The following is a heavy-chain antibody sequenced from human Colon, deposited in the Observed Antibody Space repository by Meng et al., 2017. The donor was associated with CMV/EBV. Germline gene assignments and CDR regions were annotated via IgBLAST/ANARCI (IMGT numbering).Heavy chain of an antibody. CDR3: ARDRYSVAALFLLYYYGMDV. CDR1: GFTFSNYP. V-gene: IGHV3-30*04. J-gene: IGHJ6*02. D-gene: IGHD6-6*01. CDR2: ISFDGSDQ. Sequence: GGSLRLSCAASGFTFSNYPMHWVRQAPGKGLEWVAVISFDGSDQSYADSVRGRFNISRDNSKNTLYLQMNSLRAEDTAMYYCARDRYSVAALFLLYYYGMDVWGQGTTVTVSS.